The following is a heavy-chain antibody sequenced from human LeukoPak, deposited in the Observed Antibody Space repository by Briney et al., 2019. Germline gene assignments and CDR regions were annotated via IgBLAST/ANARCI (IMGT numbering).Heavy chain of an antibody. CDR3: ARRGYGGYYYMDV. CDR2: INPNSGGT. V-gene: IGHV1-2*06. Sequence: ASVKVSCKASGYTFTSYGISWVRQAPGQGLEWMGRINPNSGGTDYAQKFQGRVTMPSDTSISTAYMELSSLRSDDTAVYYCARRGYGGYYYMDVWGKGTTVTVSS. CDR1: GYTFTSYG. J-gene: IGHJ6*03. D-gene: IGHD5-12*01.